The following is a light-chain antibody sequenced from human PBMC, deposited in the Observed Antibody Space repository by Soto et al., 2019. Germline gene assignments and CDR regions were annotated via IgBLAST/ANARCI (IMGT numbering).Light chain of an antibody. CDR2: DAS. Sequence: EIVLTQSPGTLSLSPGERATLSCRASQSVSSSYLAWYQQKPGQAPRLLIYDASSRATGIPDRFSGSGSGTAFTLTISRLEPEDFAVYYCQQYGSSPIFTCGPGTKVDIQ. J-gene: IGKJ3*01. CDR1: QSVSSSY. V-gene: IGKV3-20*01. CDR3: QQYGSSPIFT.